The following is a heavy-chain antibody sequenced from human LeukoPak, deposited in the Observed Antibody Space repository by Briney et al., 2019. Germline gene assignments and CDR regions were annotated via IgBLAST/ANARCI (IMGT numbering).Heavy chain of an antibody. CDR1: GYTFTSYH. CDR2: INPNSGGT. D-gene: IGHD5-18*01. V-gene: IGHV1-2*02. J-gene: IGHJ4*02. CDR3: ATAAGYSYGFFDY. Sequence: ASVKVSCKASGYTFTSYHMHWVRQAPGQGLEWMGWINPNSGGTNYAQKFQGRVTMTRDTSISTAYMELSRLRSDDTAVYYCATAAGYSYGFFDYWGQGTLVTVSS.